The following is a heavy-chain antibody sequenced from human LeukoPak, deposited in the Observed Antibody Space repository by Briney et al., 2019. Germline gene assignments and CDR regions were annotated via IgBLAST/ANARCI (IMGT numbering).Heavy chain of an antibody. CDR1: GGSISTYY. CDR3: ARLKGEMITIRPYYHYYMDV. CDR2: IYYNGNT. D-gene: IGHD5-24*01. V-gene: IGHV4-59*01. Sequence: SETLSLTRTVSGGSISTYYWTWIRQPPGKGLEWLGYIYYNGNTNYNPSLPSRVTISLNTSKNQFSLNLTSVTAADTAVYYCARLKGEMITIRPYYHYYMDVWGKGTTVTVSS. J-gene: IGHJ6*03.